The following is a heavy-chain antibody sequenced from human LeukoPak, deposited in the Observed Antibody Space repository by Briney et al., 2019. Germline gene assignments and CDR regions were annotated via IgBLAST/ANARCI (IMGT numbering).Heavy chain of an antibody. CDR3: AKASSWFGESLLDY. CDR2: ISYDGSNK. V-gene: IGHV3-30*04. CDR1: GFTFSSYA. Sequence: PGGSLRLSCAASGFTFSSYAMHWVRQAPGKGLEWVAVISYDGSNKYYADSVKGRFTISRDNSKNTLYLQMNSLRAEDTAVYYCAKASSWFGESLLDYWGQGTLVTVSS. D-gene: IGHD3-10*01. J-gene: IGHJ4*02.